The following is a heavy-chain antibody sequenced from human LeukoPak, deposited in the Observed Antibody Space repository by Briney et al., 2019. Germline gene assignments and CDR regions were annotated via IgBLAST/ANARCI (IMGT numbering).Heavy chain of an antibody. J-gene: IGHJ4*02. CDR2: ISGSGGRT. D-gene: IGHD3-9*01. CDR1: GFTFSNYA. CDR3: ARGGRLVTHRLVPLDY. V-gene: IGHV3-23*01. Sequence: GGSLRLSCAASGFTFSNYAMRWVRQAPGKGLEWVSVISGSGGRTYYADSVKGRFTISRDNSKNTLFLQMNSLRAEDTAVYYCARGGRLVTHRLVPLDYWGQGTLVTVSS.